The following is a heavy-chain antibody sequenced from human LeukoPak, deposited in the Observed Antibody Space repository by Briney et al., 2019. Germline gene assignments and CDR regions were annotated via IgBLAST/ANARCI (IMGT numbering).Heavy chain of an antibody. CDR3: ASGTVGNYALDY. J-gene: IGHJ4*02. CDR1: GLTFSRYN. V-gene: IGHV3-21*01. CDR2: IGTSSNNI. D-gene: IGHD1-7*01. Sequence: GGSLRLSCAASGLTFSRYNMDWVRQAPGKGLEWVSSIGTSSNNIYYTDSVKGRFTISRDNAKNSLYLQVDSLRVEDTAVYFCASGTVGNYALDYWGQGTLVTVSS.